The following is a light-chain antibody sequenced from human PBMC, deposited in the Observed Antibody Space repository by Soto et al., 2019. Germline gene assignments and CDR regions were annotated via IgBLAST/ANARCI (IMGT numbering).Light chain of an antibody. CDR1: QSVTANY. CDR3: LHYGGPPWT. V-gene: IGKV3-20*01. J-gene: IGKJ1*01. Sequence: PGDRPTLSCRASQSVTANYLAWYQQKPGQAPRLLIYAASIGATGIPDRFSASGSGTDFTLTISRLAPEDFAVYYCLHYGGPPWTFGQGTKVYIK. CDR2: AAS.